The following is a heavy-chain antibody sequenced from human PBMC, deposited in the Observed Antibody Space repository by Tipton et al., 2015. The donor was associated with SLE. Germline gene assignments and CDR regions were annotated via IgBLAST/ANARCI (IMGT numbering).Heavy chain of an antibody. CDR3: ARHLAVTTIYGYYYYYMDV. Sequence: TLSLTCTVSGGSISSYYWSWIRQPPGKGLEWIGYIYTSGSTNYNPSLKSRVTMSVDTSKNQFSLKLSSVTAADTAVYYCARHLAVTTIYGYYYYYMDVWGKGTTVTVSS. V-gene: IGHV4-59*08. D-gene: IGHD4-17*01. CDR1: GGSISSYY. J-gene: IGHJ6*03. CDR2: IYTSGST.